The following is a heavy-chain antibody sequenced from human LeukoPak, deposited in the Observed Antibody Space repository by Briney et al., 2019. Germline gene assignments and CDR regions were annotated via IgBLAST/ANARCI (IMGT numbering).Heavy chain of an antibody. CDR2: ISSSSSYI. CDR3: ATPPLCSSTSCKYSKRDY. J-gene: IGHJ4*02. V-gene: IGHV3-21*01. CDR1: GFTFGSYS. D-gene: IGHD2-2*01. Sequence: GGSLRLSCAASGFTFGSYSMNWVRQAPGKGLEWVSSISSSSSYIYYADSVKGRFTISRDNAKNSLYLQMNSLRAEDTAVYYCATPPLCSSTSCKYSKRDYWGQGTLVTVSS.